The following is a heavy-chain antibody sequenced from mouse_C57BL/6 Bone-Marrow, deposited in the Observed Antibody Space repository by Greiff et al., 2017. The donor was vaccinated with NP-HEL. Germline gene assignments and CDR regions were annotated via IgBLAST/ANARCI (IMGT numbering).Heavy chain of an antibody. Sequence: QVQLQQPGAELVKPGASVKVSCKASGYTFTSYWMHWVKQRPGQGLEWIGRIHPSDSDTNYNQKFKGKATLTVAKSSSHAYLQLSSLTSEDSAVYYCAIWAGNYLTADYWGQGTTLTVSS. J-gene: IGHJ2*01. CDR3: AIWAGNYLTADY. D-gene: IGHD2-1*01. CDR1: GYTFTSYW. V-gene: IGHV1-74*01. CDR2: IHPSDSDT.